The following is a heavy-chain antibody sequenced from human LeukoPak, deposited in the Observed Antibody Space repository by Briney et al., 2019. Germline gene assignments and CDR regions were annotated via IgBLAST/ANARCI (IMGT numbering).Heavy chain of an antibody. CDR3: ARDPPDYYGSGSYYKTPPFGY. D-gene: IGHD3-10*01. Sequence: GGSLRLSCAASGFTFSSYGMHWVRQAPGKGLEWVAVIWYDGSNKYYADSVKDRFTISRDNSKNTLYLQMNSLRAEDTAVYYCARDPPDYYGSGSYYKTPPFGYWGQGTLVTVSS. CDR1: GFTFSSYG. V-gene: IGHV3-33*01. CDR2: IWYDGSNK. J-gene: IGHJ4*02.